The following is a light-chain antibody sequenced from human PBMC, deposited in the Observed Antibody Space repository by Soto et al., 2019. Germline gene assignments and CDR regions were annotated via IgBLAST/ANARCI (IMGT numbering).Light chain of an antibody. Sequence: EIVLTQFRGTLSLYPGERATLSCRASQSISSTYLTWYHQRPGQAPRLLIYDASRRATGIPDRFSGSGSGTDFSLTISRLEPEDFAVYYCQHDDSARWTFGLGTKVDTK. CDR1: QSISSTY. V-gene: IGKV3-20*01. CDR3: QHDDSARWT. J-gene: IGKJ1*01. CDR2: DAS.